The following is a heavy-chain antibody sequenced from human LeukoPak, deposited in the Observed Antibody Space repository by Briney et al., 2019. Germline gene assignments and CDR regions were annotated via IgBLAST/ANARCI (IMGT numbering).Heavy chain of an antibody. CDR1: GYTYTSYY. J-gene: IGHJ4*02. V-gene: IGHV1-46*01. D-gene: IGHD3-10*01. Sequence: ASVKVSCKASGYTYTSYYMHWVRQAPGQGLEWMGIINPSGSSTSYAQKFQGRVTMTRDTSTSTVYMELSSLRSEDTAVYYCARDMGYYGSGSYQSLDYFDYWGQGTLVTVSS. CDR3: ARDMGYYGSGSYQSLDYFDY. CDR2: INPSGSST.